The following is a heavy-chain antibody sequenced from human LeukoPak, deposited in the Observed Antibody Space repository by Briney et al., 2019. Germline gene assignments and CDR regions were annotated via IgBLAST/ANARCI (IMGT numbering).Heavy chain of an antibody. CDR1: GYTFTGYY. D-gene: IGHD1-26*01. CDR3: AIVGATVGWFYP. CDR2: INPNSGGT. Sequence: ASVKVSCKASGYTFTGYYMHWVRQAPGQGLEWMGRINPNSGGTNYAQQFQGRVTMTRDTSISTAYMELSRLRSDDTAVYYCAIVGATVGWFYPWGQGTLVTVSS. V-gene: IGHV1-2*06. J-gene: IGHJ5*02.